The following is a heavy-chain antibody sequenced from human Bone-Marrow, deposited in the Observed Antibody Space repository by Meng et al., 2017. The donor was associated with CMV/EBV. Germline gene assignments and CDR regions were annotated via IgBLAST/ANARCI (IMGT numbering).Heavy chain of an antibody. V-gene: IGHV3-30-3*01. CDR1: GFTFSSYA. D-gene: IGHD2-2*01. CDR3: ARSTSVGY. CDR2: ISYDGSNK. Sequence: GESLKISCAASGFTFSSYAMHWVRQAPGKGLEWVAVISYDGSNKYYADSVKGRFTISRDNSKNTLYLQMNSLRAEDTAVYYCARSTSVGYWGQGTLVTVSS. J-gene: IGHJ4*02.